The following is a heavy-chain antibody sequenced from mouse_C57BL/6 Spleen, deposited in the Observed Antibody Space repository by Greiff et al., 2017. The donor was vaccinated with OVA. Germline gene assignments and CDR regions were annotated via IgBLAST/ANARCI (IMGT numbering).Heavy chain of an antibody. CDR2: IYPGDGDT. V-gene: IGHV1-82*01. Sequence: QVQLQQSGPELVKPGASVKISCKASGYAFSSSWMNWVKQRPGKGLEWIGRIYPGDGDTNYNGKFKGKATLTADKSSSTAYMQLSSLTSEDSAVYFCARGAGYGNYYYFDYWGQGTTLTVSS. J-gene: IGHJ2*01. CDR3: ARGAGYGNYYYFDY. D-gene: IGHD2-1*01. CDR1: GYAFSSSW.